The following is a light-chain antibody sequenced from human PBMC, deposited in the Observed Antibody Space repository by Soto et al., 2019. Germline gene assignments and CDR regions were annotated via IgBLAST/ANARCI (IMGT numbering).Light chain of an antibody. CDR1: SSDVGAYNY. V-gene: IGLV2-14*01. CDR3: SSYTSSSTVV. J-gene: IGLJ1*01. CDR2: EVS. Sequence: QSVLTQPASVSGSPGQSITISCTGTSSDVGAYNYVSWYQHHPGKAPKLIIYEVSNRPSGASNRFSGSKSGNTASLTISGLQADDEADYYCSSYTSSSTVVFGIGTKLTVL.